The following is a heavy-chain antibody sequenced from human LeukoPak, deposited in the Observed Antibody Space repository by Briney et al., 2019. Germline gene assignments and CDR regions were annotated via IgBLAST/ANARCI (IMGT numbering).Heavy chain of an antibody. CDR3: ARARRYYYDSSGYSRYWYFDL. CDR2: INHSGST. Sequence: SGTLSLTCAVYGGSFSGYYWSWIRQPPGKGLEWIGEINHSGSTNYNPSLKSRVTISVDTSKNQFSLKLSSVTAADTAVYYCARARRYYYDSSGYSRYWYFDLWGRGTLVTVSS. J-gene: IGHJ2*01. CDR1: GGSFSGYY. D-gene: IGHD3-22*01. V-gene: IGHV4-34*01.